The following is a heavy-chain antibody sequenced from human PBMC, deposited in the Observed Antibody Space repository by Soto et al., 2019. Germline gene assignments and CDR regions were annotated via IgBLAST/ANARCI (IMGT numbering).Heavy chain of an antibody. CDR2: ISSNSAYI. V-gene: IGHV3-21*01. CDR3: TRDASRDSSARGWFDP. Sequence: RGSLRLSCAASGFTFRSFTMNWVRQAPGKGLEWVSTISSNSAYIYYTDALRGRFTISRDNAKNSLHLQMNSLRAEDTAVYYCTRDASRDSSARGWFDPWGPGTLVTVSS. J-gene: IGHJ5*02. D-gene: IGHD6-13*01. CDR1: GFTFRSFT.